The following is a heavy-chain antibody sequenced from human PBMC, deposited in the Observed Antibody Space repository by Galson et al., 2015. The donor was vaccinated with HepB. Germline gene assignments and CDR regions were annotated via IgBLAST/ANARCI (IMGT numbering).Heavy chain of an antibody. Sequence: SLRLSCAASGFTFSGSAMHWVRQAPGKGLEWVGRIRSKANSYATAYAASVKGRFTISRDDSKNTAYLQMNSLKTADTAVYYRAREPGGYWINYFDYWGQGTLVTVSS. J-gene: IGHJ4*02. D-gene: IGHD3-22*01. CDR1: GFTFSGSA. CDR3: AREPGGYWINYFDY. V-gene: IGHV3-73*01. CDR2: IRSKANSYAT.